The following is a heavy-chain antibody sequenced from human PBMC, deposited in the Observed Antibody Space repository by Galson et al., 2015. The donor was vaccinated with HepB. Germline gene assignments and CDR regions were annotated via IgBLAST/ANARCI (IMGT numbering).Heavy chain of an antibody. J-gene: IGHJ6*02. CDR2: ITLTFGTT. CDR3: ARLDLTFGGVEGLDV. V-gene: IGHV1-69*06. CDR1: GGTFSNYG. Sequence: SVKVSCKASGGTFSNYGITWVRQAPGEGPEWMGGITLTFGTTDYGQKFQGRLTITADKSTSTSYMELRSLTSEDTAVYYCARLDLTFGGVEGLDVGGQGTTVIVSS. D-gene: IGHD3-16*01.